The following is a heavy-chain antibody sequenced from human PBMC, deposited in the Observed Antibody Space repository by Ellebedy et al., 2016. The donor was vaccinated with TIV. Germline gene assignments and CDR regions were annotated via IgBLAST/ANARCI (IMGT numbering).Heavy chain of an antibody. D-gene: IGHD4-17*01. CDR1: GFNFSNTY. J-gene: IGHJ4*02. Sequence: GESLKISXAASGFNFSNTYMNWVRQAPGKGLEWVGRIKSKTDGGTTDYAAPVKGRFIISRDDSKNTLSLQMNSLKTEDTAVYYCTLTVTTKWGQGTLVTVSS. CDR3: TLTVTTK. CDR2: IKSKTDGGTT. V-gene: IGHV3-15*07.